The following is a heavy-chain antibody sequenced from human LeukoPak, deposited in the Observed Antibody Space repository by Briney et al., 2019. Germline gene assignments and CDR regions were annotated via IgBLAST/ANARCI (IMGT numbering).Heavy chain of an antibody. CDR1: GGSISSSSYY. CDR3: ARVTTVTKKNPNMGAFDI. J-gene: IGHJ3*02. D-gene: IGHD4-17*01. Sequence: SETLSLICTVSGGSISSSSYYWGWIRQPPGKGLEWIGSIYYSGSTYYNPSLKSRVTISVDTSKNQFSLNLTSVTAADSAVYYCARVTTVTKKNPNMGAFDIWGQGTMVTVSS. CDR2: IYYSGST. V-gene: IGHV4-39*07.